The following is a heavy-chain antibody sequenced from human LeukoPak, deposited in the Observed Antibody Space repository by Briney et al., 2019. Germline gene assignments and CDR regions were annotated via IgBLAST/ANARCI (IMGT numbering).Heavy chain of an antibody. CDR3: ARVSLDGYNPFDY. CDR1: GYTFTSFY. CDR2: TNPSGGST. D-gene: IGHD5-24*01. J-gene: IGHJ4*02. Sequence: ASVKVSCKASGYTFTSFYMHWVRQAPGQGLEWMGITNPSGGSTSYAQKFQGRVTMTRDTSTSTVYMDLSSLRSEDTAVYYCARVSLDGYNPFDYWGQGTLVTVSS. V-gene: IGHV1-46*01.